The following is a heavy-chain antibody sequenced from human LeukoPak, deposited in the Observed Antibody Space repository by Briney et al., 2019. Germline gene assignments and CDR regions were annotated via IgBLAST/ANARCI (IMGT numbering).Heavy chain of an antibody. J-gene: IGHJ4*02. CDR1: GFTFSSYS. V-gene: IGHV3-21*01. CDR2: ISSSSSYI. CDR3: ARVTPTEITMIVVVITHLDY. D-gene: IGHD3-22*01. Sequence: GGSLRLSCAASGFTFSSYSMNWVRQAPGKGLEWVSSISSSSSYIYYADSVKGRFTISRDNAKNSLYLQMNSLRAEDTAVYYCARVTPTEITMIVVVITHLDYWGQGTLVTVSP.